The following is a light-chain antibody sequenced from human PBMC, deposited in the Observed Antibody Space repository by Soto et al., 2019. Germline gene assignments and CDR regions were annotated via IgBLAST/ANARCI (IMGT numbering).Light chain of an antibody. V-gene: IGLV2-14*03. CDR1: MRDIGAYNL. CDR2: EAR. J-gene: IGLJ2*01. Sequence: QSFGTQPAYVSFSPGQSITISCAGTMRDIGAYNLVSWYQQHPGKAPQRIIYEARNRSSGISFRFSGPKSANTASLTIFGLQAEDDADYYCSSFTSKITLIFGGGT. CDR3: SSFTSKITLI.